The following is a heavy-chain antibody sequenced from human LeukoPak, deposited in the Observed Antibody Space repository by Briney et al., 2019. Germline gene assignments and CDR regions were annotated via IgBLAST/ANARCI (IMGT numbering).Heavy chain of an antibody. CDR3: AKGYTASPHQQLVHY. Sequence: GGSLRLSCAASGFTFSSYGMHWVRQAPGKGLEWVAVISYDGSNKYYADSVKGRFTISRDNSKNTLYLQMNSLRAEDTAVYYCAKGYTASPHQQLVHYWGQGTLVTVSS. J-gene: IGHJ4*02. D-gene: IGHD6-13*01. V-gene: IGHV3-30*18. CDR2: ISYDGSNK. CDR1: GFTFSSYG.